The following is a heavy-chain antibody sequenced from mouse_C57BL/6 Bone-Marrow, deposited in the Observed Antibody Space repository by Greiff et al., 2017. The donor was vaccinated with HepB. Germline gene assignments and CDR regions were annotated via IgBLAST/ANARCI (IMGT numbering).Heavy chain of an antibody. V-gene: IGHV6-3*01. CDR1: GFTFSNYW. J-gene: IGHJ2*01. Sequence: EVKVEESGGGLVQPGGSMKLSCVASGFTFSNYWMNWVRQSPEKGLEWVAQIRLKSDNNATHYAEAVKGRFTISRADSTSSVNLKMNNLRAEDTGMYYCTPATGRYFDYWGQGTTLTVSS. CDR3: TPATGRYFDY. CDR2: IRLKSDNNAT. D-gene: IGHD4-1*01.